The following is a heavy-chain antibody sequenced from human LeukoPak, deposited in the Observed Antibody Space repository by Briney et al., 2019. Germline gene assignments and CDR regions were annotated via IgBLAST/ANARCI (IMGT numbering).Heavy chain of an antibody. D-gene: IGHD2-15*01. Sequence: SETLSLTWAVSGYSISGGYYWGWIRQPPGKGLEWIGSIYHSGSTYYNPSLKSRVTISVDTSKNQFSLKLSSVTAADTAVYYCASSYCSGGSCYSGDAFDIWGQGTMVTVSS. CDR3: ASSYCSGGSCYSGDAFDI. V-gene: IGHV4-38-2*01. CDR1: GYSISGGYY. CDR2: IYHSGST. J-gene: IGHJ3*02.